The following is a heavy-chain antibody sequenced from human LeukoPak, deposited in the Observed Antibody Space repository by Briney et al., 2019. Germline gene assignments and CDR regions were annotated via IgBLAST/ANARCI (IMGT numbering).Heavy chain of an antibody. CDR1: GYTFTSYG. CDR2: ISAYNGNT. D-gene: IGHD3-22*01. CDR3: ARGYYYDSTADNAFDI. Sequence: ASVKVSCKASGYTFTSYGISWVRQAPGQGLEWMGWISAYNGNTNYAQKLQGRVTMTTDTSTSTAYMELRSLRSDDTAVYYCARGYYYDSTADNAFDIWGQGTMVTVSS. V-gene: IGHV1-18*01. J-gene: IGHJ3*02.